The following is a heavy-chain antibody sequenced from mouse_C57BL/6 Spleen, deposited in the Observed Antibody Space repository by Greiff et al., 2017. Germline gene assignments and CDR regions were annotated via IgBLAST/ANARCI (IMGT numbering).Heavy chain of an antibody. CDR3: AREAYYSNYFDV. Sequence: QVQLQQPGAELVKPGASVKLSCKASGYTFTSYWMHWVKQRPGQGLEWIGMIHPNSGSTNYNEKFKSKATLTVDKSSSTAYMQLSSLTSEDSAVYYCAREAYYSNYFDVGGTGTTVTVSS. CDR1: GYTFTSYW. D-gene: IGHD2-5*01. V-gene: IGHV1-64*01. J-gene: IGHJ1*03. CDR2: IHPNSGST.